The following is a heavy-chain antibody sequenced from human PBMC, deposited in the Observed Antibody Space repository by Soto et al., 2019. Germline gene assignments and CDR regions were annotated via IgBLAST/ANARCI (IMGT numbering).Heavy chain of an antibody. CDR1: GGTFSSYA. CDR3: ARDLRVEMATIEYYYYGMDV. Sequence: SVKVSCKASGGTFSSYAISWVRQAPGQGLEWMGGIIPIFGTANYAQKFQGRVTITADESTSTAYMELSSLRSEDTAVYYCARDLRVEMATIEYYYYGMDVWGQGTTVTVSS. CDR2: IIPIFGTA. D-gene: IGHD5-12*01. V-gene: IGHV1-69*13. J-gene: IGHJ6*02.